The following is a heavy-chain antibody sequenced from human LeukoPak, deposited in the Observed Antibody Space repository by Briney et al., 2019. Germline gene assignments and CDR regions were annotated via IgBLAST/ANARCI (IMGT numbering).Heavy chain of an antibody. CDR2: INQDGNRI. Sequence: PGGSLRLSCVASGFTFSGHWMNWVRQVPGKGLEWVAMINQDGNRIYYVDSVRGRFSISRDNAKDSLYLQMNSLRAEDTAVYYCARDPDHYDGVAFDIWGQGTMVTVSS. CDR1: GFTFSGHW. D-gene: IGHD3-3*01. CDR3: ARDPDHYDGVAFDI. J-gene: IGHJ3*02. V-gene: IGHV3-7*01.